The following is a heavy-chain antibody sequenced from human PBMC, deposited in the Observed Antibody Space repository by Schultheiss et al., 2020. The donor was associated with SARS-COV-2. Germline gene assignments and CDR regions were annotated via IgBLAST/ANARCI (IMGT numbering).Heavy chain of an antibody. CDR3: GRGTSVET. V-gene: IGHV4-59*08. D-gene: IGHD4-23*01. J-gene: IGHJ4*02. Sequence: SQTLSLTCTVSGGSVRSYFWSWIRQTPGKGLEWIGYDCYNGSTNYNPSLKSRVTISVDTSKNQFSLKLSSVTAADTAVYYCGRGTSVETWGQGTLVTVSS. CDR1: GGSVRSYF. CDR2: DCYNGST.